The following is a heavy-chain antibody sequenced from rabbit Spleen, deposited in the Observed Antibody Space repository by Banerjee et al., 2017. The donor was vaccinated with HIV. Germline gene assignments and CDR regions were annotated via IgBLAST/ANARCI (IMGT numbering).Heavy chain of an antibody. V-gene: IGHV1S45*01. CDR2: IGTGDGST. J-gene: IGHJ4*01. Sequence: QEQLVESGGGLVQPEGSLTLTCKASGFSFSSSTYMCWVHQAPGKGLEWIGCIGTGDGSTYYASWAKGRFTISKMSSTTVTLQMTSLTDADTATYFCARDDGSYDYIDGYFNLWGQGTLVTVS. D-gene: IGHD6-1*01. CDR3: ARDDGSYDYIDGYFNL. CDR1: GFSFSSSTY.